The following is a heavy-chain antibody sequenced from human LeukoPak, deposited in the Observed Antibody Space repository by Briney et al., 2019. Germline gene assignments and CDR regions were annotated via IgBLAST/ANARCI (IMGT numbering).Heavy chain of an antibody. CDR1: GGSFSGYY. J-gene: IGHJ6*03. D-gene: IGHD3-3*01. CDR2: INHSGST. V-gene: IGHV4-34*01. Sequence: SETLSLTCAVYGGSFSGYYWSWIRQPPGKGLEWIGEINHSGSTNYNPSLKSRVTISVDTSKNQFSLKLSSVTAADTAVYYCARSQLRFLEWLSRSGFYMDVWGKGTTVTVSS. CDR3: ARSQLRFLEWLSRSGFYMDV.